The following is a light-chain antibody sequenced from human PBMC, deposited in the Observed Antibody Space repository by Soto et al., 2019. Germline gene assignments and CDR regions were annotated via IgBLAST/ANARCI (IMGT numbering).Light chain of an antibody. Sequence: QSALTQPASVSGSPGQSSTISCTGTSSDVGGYNYVSWYQQHPGKAPKLMIYDVSNRPSGVSNRFSGSKSGNTASLTISGLQAEDEADYYRSSYTSSSTAYVFGTGTKVTVL. V-gene: IGLV2-14*01. CDR3: SSYTSSSTAYV. J-gene: IGLJ1*01. CDR1: SSDVGGYNY. CDR2: DVS.